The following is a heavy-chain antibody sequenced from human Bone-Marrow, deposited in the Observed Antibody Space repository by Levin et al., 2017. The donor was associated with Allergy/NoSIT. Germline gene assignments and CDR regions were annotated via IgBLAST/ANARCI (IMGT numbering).Heavy chain of an antibody. J-gene: IGHJ4*02. CDR1: GDSLTSTNYY. CDR3: ARQGPKRGVERWGQGQAGNATLFFLAPTFSHPSLPRRVPLSLHTTQQYFSLNLHSVIAPDTALSFCAPHGPIMGFYC. V-gene: IGHV4-39*01. Sequence: SETLSLTCNVSGDSLTSTNYYWGWIRQPPGKGLEWMGSIYYGGSTFYNPSLKSRGTISVDTTKKYFSRKLHSVSAADTARYFCARQGPKRGVERWGQGQAGNATLFFLAPTFSHPSLPRRVPLSLHTTQQYFSLNLHSVIAPDTALSFCAPHGPIMGFYCWGQGPRVAVSS. D-gene: IGHD1-1*01. CDR2: IYYGGST.